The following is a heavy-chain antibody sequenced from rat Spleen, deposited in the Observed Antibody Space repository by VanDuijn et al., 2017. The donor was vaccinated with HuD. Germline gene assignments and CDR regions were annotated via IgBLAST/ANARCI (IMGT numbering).Heavy chain of an antibody. V-gene: IGHV5-25*01. Sequence: EVQLVESDGGLVQPGRSLKLSCAASGFTFSDYSMAWVRQSPKKGLEWVASISTGGITFYSDSVKGRFTISRDPAKSTLYLQMNSLRSEDTATYYCAKDRIIRGTTYFDYWGQGVMVTVSS. D-gene: IGHD4-3*01. CDR1: GFTFSDYS. CDR2: ISTGGIT. J-gene: IGHJ2*01. CDR3: AKDRIIRGTTYFDY.